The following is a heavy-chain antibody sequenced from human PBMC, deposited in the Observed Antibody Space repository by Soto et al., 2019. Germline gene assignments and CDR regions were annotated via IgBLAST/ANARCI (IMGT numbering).Heavy chain of an antibody. CDR1: GVTFKDYG. Sequence: VGSLRLSCGAPGVTFKDYGMHWVRQAPGKGLEWVAVISYDGKQTYYADSVKGRFTISKDKSKRTLFLQMNSLRVDDTAVYYCARDGWGSNWYFDLWGRGTLVTVSS. V-gene: IGHV3-30*03. CDR3: ARDGWGSNWYFDL. J-gene: IGHJ2*01. D-gene: IGHD3-16*01. CDR2: ISYDGKQT.